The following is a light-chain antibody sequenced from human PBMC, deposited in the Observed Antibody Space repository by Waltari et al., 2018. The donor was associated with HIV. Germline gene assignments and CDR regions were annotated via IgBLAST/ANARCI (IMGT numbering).Light chain of an antibody. V-gene: IGLV2-11*01. J-gene: IGLJ3*02. CDR3: CSYAGSYTLV. CDR1: SSDLGGYNY. CDR2: DVS. Sequence: QSALTQPRSLSGSPGQSLTISCPGTSSDLGGYNYVSWYQQHPGKAPKLMIYDVSKRPSGVPDRFSGSKAGDTASLTISGLQAEDEADYYCCSYAGSYTLVFGGGTKLTVL.